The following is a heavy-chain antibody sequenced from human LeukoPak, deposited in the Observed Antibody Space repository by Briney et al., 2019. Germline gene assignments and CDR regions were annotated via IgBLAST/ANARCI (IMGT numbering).Heavy chain of an antibody. D-gene: IGHD3-22*01. CDR1: GFTFSTYA. Sequence: GGSLRLSCAASGFTFSTYAMSWVRQAPGKGLEWVSAIGGSGGSTYYADSVKGRFTISRDNSKNTLYLQMNSPRAEDTAVYYCAKDEDTYYYDSSGPGVGYWGQGTLVTVSS. CDR3: AKDEDTYYYDSSGPGVGY. J-gene: IGHJ4*02. CDR2: IGGSGGST. V-gene: IGHV3-23*01.